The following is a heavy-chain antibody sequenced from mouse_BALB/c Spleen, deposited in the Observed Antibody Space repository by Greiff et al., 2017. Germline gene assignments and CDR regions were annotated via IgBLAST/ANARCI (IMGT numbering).Heavy chain of an antibody. V-gene: IGHV2-9*02. D-gene: IGHD3-1*01. Sequence: VQLQQSGPGLVAPSQSLSITCTVSGFSLTCYGVPWVRQPPGKGLEWLGVVWAGGSTNYSSALMSRLSISKDNSKSQVFLTMNSLQTDDTAMYYCARDMGYVIWFAYGGQGTLVTVCA. CDR1: GFSLTCYG. J-gene: IGHJ3*01. CDR2: VWAGGST. CDR3: ARDMGYVIWFAY.